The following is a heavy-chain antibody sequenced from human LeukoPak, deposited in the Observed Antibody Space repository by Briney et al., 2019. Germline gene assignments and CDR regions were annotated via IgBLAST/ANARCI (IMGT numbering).Heavy chain of an antibody. CDR2: INPNSGGT. V-gene: IGHV1-2*04. CDR1: GYTFTGYY. D-gene: IGHD3-3*01. CDR3: ARDGGADFRSGYVYYYGMDV. J-gene: IGHJ6*02. Sequence: ASVKVSCKASGYTFTGYYMHWVRQAPGQGVEWMGWINPNSGGTNYAQKFQGWVTMTRDTSISTAYMELSRLRSDDMAVYYCARDGGADFRSGYVYYYGMDVWGQGTTVTVSS.